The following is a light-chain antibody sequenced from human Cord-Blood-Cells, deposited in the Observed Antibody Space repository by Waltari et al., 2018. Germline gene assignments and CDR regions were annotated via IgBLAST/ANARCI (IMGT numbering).Light chain of an antibody. J-gene: IGLJ3*02. V-gene: IGLV2-11*01. CDR3: CSYAGSLRV. CDR2: DVS. Sequence: QSALTQPRSVSGSPGQSVTISCTGTSSDVGGYNYVSWDQQHPGKAPKLMIYDVSKRPSGVPDRFSGSKSGNTASLTISGLQAEDEADYYCCSYAGSLRVFGGGTKLTVL. CDR1: SSDVGGYNY.